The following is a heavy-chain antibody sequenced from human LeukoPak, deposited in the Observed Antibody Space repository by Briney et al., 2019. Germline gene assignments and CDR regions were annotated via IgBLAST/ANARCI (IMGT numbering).Heavy chain of an antibody. J-gene: IGHJ4*02. CDR3: VRHRQWLLFPDY. CDR1: GDSISINYN. CDR2: IFYSGAT. D-gene: IGHD6-19*01. Sequence: EPSETLSLTCTVSGDSISINYNWGWIRQPPGKGLEWFGSIFYSGATYYSPSLKSRVTISVDTSKNQFSLKLSSMTAADTAVYYCVRHRQWLLFPDYWGQGTLVTVSS. V-gene: IGHV4-39*01.